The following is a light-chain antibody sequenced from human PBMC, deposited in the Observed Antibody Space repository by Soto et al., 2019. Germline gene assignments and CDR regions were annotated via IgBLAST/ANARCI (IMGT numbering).Light chain of an antibody. CDR1: QDVSRY. CDR3: QQRSSWPSIT. V-gene: IGKV3-11*01. CDR2: DAS. Sequence: IVLTQSPVTLSLSPGERVTLSCRASQDVSRYLAWYQQKPGLAPRLLIYDASNSATGIPARFSGSGSGTNFPLSISTLEPEDFAVYYCQQRSSWPSITFGQGTRLEI. J-gene: IGKJ5*01.